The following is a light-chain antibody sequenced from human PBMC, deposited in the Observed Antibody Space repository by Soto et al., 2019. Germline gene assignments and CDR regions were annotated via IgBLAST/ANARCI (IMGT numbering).Light chain of an antibody. CDR1: SSDVGGYNY. CDR3: SSYTPSNARQIV. J-gene: IGLJ1*01. Sequence: QSALTQPASVSGSPGQSITISCTGTSSDVGGYNYVSWYQHHPGKAPKLIIYDVSNRPSGLSNRFSGSKSGNTASLTISGLPPEDEADYYCSSYTPSNARQIVVGTGTKCTVL. V-gene: IGLV2-14*03. CDR2: DVS.